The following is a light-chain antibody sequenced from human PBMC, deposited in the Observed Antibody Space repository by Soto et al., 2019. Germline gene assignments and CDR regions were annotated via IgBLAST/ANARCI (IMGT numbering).Light chain of an antibody. CDR1: QTISSW. Sequence: DIQMTQSPATLSASVGDRVTITCRASQTISSWLAWYQQKPGKAPKVLIYKASSLERGVPSRFSGSGSGTDFTLTINNLQPDDFSTYHCQQAKSFLAITFGGGTKVDIK. J-gene: IGKJ4*01. V-gene: IGKV1-5*03. CDR3: QQAKSFLAIT. CDR2: KAS.